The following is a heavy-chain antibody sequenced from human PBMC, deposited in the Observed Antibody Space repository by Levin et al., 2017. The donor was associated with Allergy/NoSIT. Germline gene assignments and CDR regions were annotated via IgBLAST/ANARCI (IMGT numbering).Heavy chain of an antibody. V-gene: IGHV5-51*01. CDR1: GYMFVSYW. Sequence: GESLKISCKGSGYMFVSYWIVWVCQKPGKGLEWMGIIYPGDSDTRYSPSFRGQVTISVDKSISTAYLQWSSLKSSDSGIYYCARLSQDDAILGGMDVWGQGTTVSVSS. D-gene: IGHD7-27*01. CDR3: ARLSQDDAILGGMDV. J-gene: IGHJ6*02. CDR2: IYPGDSDT.